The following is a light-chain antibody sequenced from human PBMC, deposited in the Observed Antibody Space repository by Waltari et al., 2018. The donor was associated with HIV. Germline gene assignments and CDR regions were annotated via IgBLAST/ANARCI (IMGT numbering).Light chain of an antibody. V-gene: IGKV1-9*01. Sequence: DIQWTQSPSFLSPSVGDRDNITCRASQGISSYLAWYQQKPWNSPKLLIYAASTLQSGVPSRFSGSGSGTEFTLTISSLQPEDFATYYCQQLNSYPRTFGPGTNVDIK. CDR1: QGISSY. CDR2: AAS. J-gene: IGKJ3*01. CDR3: QQLNSYPRT.